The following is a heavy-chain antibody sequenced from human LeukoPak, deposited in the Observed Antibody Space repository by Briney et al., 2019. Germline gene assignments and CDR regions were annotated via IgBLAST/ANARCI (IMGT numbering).Heavy chain of an antibody. CDR3: AKSAVAGDFDY. D-gene: IGHD6-19*01. V-gene: IGHV4-59*01. CDR1: GGSISSYY. CDR2: IYYSGST. Sequence: MTSETLSLTCTVSGGSISSYYWSWIRQPPGKGLEWIGYIYYSGSTNYNPSLKSRVTISVDTSKNQFSLKLSSVTAADTAVYYCAKSAVAGDFDYWGQGTLVTVSS. J-gene: IGHJ4*02.